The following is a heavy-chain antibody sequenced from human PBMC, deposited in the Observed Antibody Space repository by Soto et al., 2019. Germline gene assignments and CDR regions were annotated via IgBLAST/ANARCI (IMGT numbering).Heavy chain of an antibody. J-gene: IGHJ4*02. CDR1: GFTFTSFG. CDR3: ASRSPALDY. Sequence: QVQLVESGGGVVQPGRSLRLSCAASGFTFTSFGMHWVRQAPGKGLEWVAVIWPDGGNKYYADFVKGRFTISRDNSKNTLYLQMNSLRTEDTAVYYCASRSPALDYWGQGTLATVSS. V-gene: IGHV3-33*01. D-gene: IGHD2-2*01. CDR2: IWPDGGNK.